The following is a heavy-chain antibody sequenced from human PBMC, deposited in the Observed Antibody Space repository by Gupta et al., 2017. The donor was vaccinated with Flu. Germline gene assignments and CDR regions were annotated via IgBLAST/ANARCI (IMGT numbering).Heavy chain of an antibody. V-gene: IGHV4-34*13. D-gene: IGHD6-13*01. CDR3: ARGTYSSSWSSNFDN. Sequence: SSYYWSWIRQPPGKRLEWIGEINRLGSTTYNPSPRSRVTISVDTSTAQFFLQLNSATAADTAVYYCARGTYSSSWSSNFDNWGQGTQVTVSS. J-gene: IGHJ4*02. CDR1: SSYY. CDR2: INRLGST.